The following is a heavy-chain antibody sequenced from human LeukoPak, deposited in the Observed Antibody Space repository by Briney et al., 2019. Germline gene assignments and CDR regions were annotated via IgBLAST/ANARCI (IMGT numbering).Heavy chain of an antibody. CDR3: ARIAVTYYYGSGSYGLDY. J-gene: IGHJ4*02. CDR2: ITHGGST. D-gene: IGHD3-10*01. CDR1: GGSSSVYY. Sequence: PPQTLSLTRAVYGGSSSVYYWSCIPQPPGKGLECIWEITHGGSTNYGPSLKSRVTISVDTSKNQFSMKLSSVSAADTAVYYCARIAVTYYYGSGSYGLDYWGQGTLVTVSS. V-gene: IGHV4-34*01.